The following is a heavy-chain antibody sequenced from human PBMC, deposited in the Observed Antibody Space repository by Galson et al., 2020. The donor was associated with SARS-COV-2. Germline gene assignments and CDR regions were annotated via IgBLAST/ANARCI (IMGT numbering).Heavy chain of an antibody. J-gene: IGHJ2*01. CDR1: GFTFSSYW. CDR2: IKQDGSEK. CDR3: ARQGTLPYRGSRYYYGSRSYFGYFDL. D-gene: IGHD3-10*01. V-gene: IGHV3-7*01. Sequence: GGSLRLSCAASGFTFSSYWMSWVRQAPGKGLEWVANIKQDGSEKYYVDSVKGRFTISRDNAKNSLYLQMNSLRAEDTAVYYCARQGTLPYRGSRYYYGSRSYFGYFDLWGRGTLVTVSS.